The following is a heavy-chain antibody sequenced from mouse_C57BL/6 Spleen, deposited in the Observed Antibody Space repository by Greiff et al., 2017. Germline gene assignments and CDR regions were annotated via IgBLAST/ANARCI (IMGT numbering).Heavy chain of an antibody. V-gene: IGHV1-78*01. D-gene: IGHD2-2*01. CDR1: GYTFTDHT. Sequence: QVQLQQSDAELVKPGASVKISCKASGYTFTDHTIHWMKQRPEQGLAWIGYIYPRDGSTKYNEKFKGKATLTADKSSSTAYMQLNSLTSEDSAVYFCARNEDDGYDGLAYWGQGTLVTVSA. CDR3: ARNEDDGYDGLAY. J-gene: IGHJ3*01. CDR2: IYPRDGST.